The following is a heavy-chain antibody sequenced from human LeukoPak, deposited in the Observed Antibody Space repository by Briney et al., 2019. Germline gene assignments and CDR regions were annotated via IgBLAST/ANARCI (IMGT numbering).Heavy chain of an antibody. V-gene: IGHV3-9*01. CDR1: GFTFDDYA. Sequence: GRSLRLSCAASGFTFDDYAMRWVRQAPGKGLEWVSGISWNSGSIGYADSVKGRFTISRDNAKNSLYLQMNSLRAEDTAVYYCARGRSDYDFWSGYANFDYWGQGTLVTVSS. CDR2: ISWNSGSI. D-gene: IGHD3-3*01. J-gene: IGHJ4*02. CDR3: ARGRSDYDFWSGYANFDY.